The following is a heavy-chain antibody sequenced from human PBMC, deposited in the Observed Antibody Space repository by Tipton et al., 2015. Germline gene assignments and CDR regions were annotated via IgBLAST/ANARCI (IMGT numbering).Heavy chain of an antibody. J-gene: IGHJ3*02. CDR3: ARGRNNAFDI. CDR2: TYYRSKRYN. Sequence: LRLSCAISGDSVSSNSAAWNWIRQTPSRGLEWLGRTYYRSKRYNDYAVSVKSRITINPDTSKNQFSLHLNSVTPEGTAVYYCARGRNNAFDICGHGTLVAVSS. V-gene: IGHV6-1*01. CDR1: GDSVSSNSAA.